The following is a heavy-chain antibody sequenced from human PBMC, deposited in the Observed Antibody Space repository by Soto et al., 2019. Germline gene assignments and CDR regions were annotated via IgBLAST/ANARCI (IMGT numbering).Heavy chain of an antibody. D-gene: IGHD1-1*01. CDR3: ATDLNWPGG. CDR1: AFTPSGYA. Sequence: EGSLRLSCAASAFTPSGYAMTWVRQAPGKGPEWVSGIGSSDGKTDHADSVKGRFTISRDNSKNTLSLQMNSLRVEDTALYYCATDLNWPGGWGQGTLVTVSS. J-gene: IGHJ4*02. CDR2: IGSSDGKT. V-gene: IGHV3-23*01.